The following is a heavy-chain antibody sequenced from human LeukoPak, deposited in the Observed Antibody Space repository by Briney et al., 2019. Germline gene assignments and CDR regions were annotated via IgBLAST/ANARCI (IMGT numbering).Heavy chain of an antibody. J-gene: IGHJ4*02. CDR1: GGSISSYY. CDR2: IYYSGST. V-gene: IGHV4-59*01. Sequence: SETLSLTCTVSGGSISSYYWSWIRQPPGKGLEWIGYIYYSGSTNYNPSLKSRVTISVDTSKNQFSLKLSSVTAADTAVYYCARGNYGDSYWGQGTLVTVSS. D-gene: IGHD4-17*01. CDR3: ARGNYGDSY.